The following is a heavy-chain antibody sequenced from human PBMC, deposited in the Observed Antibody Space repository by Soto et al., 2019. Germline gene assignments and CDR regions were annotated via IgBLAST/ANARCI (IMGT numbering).Heavy chain of an antibody. Sequence: QVQVVESGGGVVQPGRSLRLSCAASGFTFSTYAMHWVRQAPGKGLEWVAVVSYDGSNKDYADSVKGRFTISRDNSKNTLYLQMNSLRAEDTAVYYCARGGVVRLRPYYGMDVWGQGTTVTVSS. CDR1: GFTFSTYA. J-gene: IGHJ6*02. CDR2: VSYDGSNK. V-gene: IGHV3-30-3*01. D-gene: IGHD3-10*01. CDR3: ARGGVVRLRPYYGMDV.